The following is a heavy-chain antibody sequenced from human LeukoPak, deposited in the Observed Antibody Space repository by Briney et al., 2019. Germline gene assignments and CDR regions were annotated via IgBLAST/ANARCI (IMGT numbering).Heavy chain of an antibody. CDR3: AGAGVLRFLEWPNNWFDP. CDR1: GFTFSSYS. V-gene: IGHV3-48*02. Sequence: PGGSLRLSCAASGFTFSSYSMNWVRQAPGKGLEWVSYISSSSSTIYYADSVKGRFTISRDNAKNSLYLQMNSLRDEDTAVYYCAGAGVLRFLEWPNNWFDPWGQGTLVTVSS. CDR2: ISSSSSTI. D-gene: IGHD3-3*01. J-gene: IGHJ5*02.